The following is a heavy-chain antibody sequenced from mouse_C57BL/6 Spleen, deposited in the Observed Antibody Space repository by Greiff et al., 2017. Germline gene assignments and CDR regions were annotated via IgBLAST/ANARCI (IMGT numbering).Heavy chain of an antibody. CDR1: GFSLTSYG. V-gene: IGHV2-6-1*01. D-gene: IGHD1-1*01. J-gene: IGHJ4*01. CDR2: IWSDGST. CDR3: ARHDGNYHAMDY. Sequence: VKLVESGPGLVAPSQSLSITCTVSGFSLTSYGVHWVRQPPGKGLEWLVVIWSDGSTTYNSALKSRLSISKDNYKSQVFLKMNSLQTDDTAMYYCARHDGNYHAMDYWGQGTSVTVSS.